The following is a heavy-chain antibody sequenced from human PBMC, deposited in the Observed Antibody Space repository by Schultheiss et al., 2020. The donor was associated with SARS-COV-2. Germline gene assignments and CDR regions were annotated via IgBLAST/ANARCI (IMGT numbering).Heavy chain of an antibody. D-gene: IGHD1-7*01. J-gene: IGHJ6*02. V-gene: IGHV3-66*03. Sequence: ETLSLTCAVYGGSFSGYYWSWIRQPPGKGLEWVSVIYSCGSTYYADSVKGRFTISRDNSKNTLYLQMNSLRAEDTAVYYCARDENWNYRPYYYYGMDVWGQGTTVTVSS. CDR2: IYSCGST. CDR1: GGSFSGYY. CDR3: ARDENWNYRPYYYYGMDV.